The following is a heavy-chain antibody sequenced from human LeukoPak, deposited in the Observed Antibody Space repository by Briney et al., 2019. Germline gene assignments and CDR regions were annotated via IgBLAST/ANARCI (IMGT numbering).Heavy chain of an antibody. Sequence: GGSLRLSCAASGFTFSSYGMHWVRQAPGKGLEWVAFIRYDGGNKYYADSVKGRFTISRDNSKNTLYLQMNSLRAEDAAVYYCAKDPYSSGWLSKYYFDYWGQGTLVTVSS. V-gene: IGHV3-30*02. CDR2: IRYDGGNK. CDR1: GFTFSSYG. J-gene: IGHJ4*02. CDR3: AKDPYSSGWLSKYYFDY. D-gene: IGHD6-19*01.